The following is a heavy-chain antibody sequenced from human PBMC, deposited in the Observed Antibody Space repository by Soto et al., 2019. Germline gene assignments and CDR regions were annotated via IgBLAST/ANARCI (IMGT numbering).Heavy chain of an antibody. CDR3: ARVRYDFWSGSTYYYGMDV. D-gene: IGHD3-3*01. V-gene: IGHV6-1*01. J-gene: IGHJ6*02. CDR1: GDSVSSNSAA. CDR2: TYYRSKWYN. Sequence: SQTLSLTCAISGDSVSSNSAAWNWIRQSPSRGLEWLGRTYYRSKWYNDYAVSVKSRITINPDTSKSQFSLQPNSVTPEDTAVYYCARVRYDFWSGSTYYYGMDVWGQGTTVTVSS.